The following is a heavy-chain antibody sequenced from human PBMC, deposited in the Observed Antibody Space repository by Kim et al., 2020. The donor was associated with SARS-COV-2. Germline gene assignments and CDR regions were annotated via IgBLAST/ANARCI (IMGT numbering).Heavy chain of an antibody. CDR3: AKSEYCSGGSCNLRYYFDY. Sequence: GRFTISRDNAKNSLYLQMNSLRAEDTALYYCAKSEYCSGGSCNLRYYFDYWGQGTLVTVSS. V-gene: IGHV3-9*01. D-gene: IGHD2-15*01. J-gene: IGHJ4*02.